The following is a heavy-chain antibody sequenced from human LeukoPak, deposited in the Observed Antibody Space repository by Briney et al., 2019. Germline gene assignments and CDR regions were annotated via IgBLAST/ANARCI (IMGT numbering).Heavy chain of an antibody. Sequence: SETLSLTCAVYGGSFSGYYWSWIRQPPGKGLEWIGEINHSGSTHYNPSLKSRVTISVDTSKNQFSLKVRSVTAADTAVYHCARWTLRVGVSRADAFDIWGQGTMVTVSS. D-gene: IGHD1-26*01. CDR1: GGSFSGYY. CDR3: ARWTLRVGVSRADAFDI. V-gene: IGHV4-34*01. CDR2: INHSGST. J-gene: IGHJ3*02.